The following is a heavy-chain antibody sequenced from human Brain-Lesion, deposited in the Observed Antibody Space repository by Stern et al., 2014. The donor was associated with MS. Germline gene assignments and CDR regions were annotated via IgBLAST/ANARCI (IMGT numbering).Heavy chain of an antibody. V-gene: IGHV1-45*02. J-gene: IGHJ4*02. D-gene: IGHD4-17*01. CDR2: ITPFTGNT. Sequence: QVQLVQSGAEVKKTGSSVKGSCQASGNTFTNRYLHWVRKAPGQALQWMGWITPFTGNTNYAQNFQDRVTITMDRSMSTAYMDLSSLRSDDTAIYFCAEGGSYGFVYWGQGTLVTVSS. CDR1: GNTFTNRY. CDR3: AEGGSYGFVY.